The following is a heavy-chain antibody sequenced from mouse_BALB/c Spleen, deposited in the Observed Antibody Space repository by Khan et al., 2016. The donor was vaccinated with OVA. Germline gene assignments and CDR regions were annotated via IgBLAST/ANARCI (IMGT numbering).Heavy chain of an antibody. J-gene: IGHJ3*01. CDR2: INPGSSTI. D-gene: IGHD2-14*01. CDR1: GFDFSRYW. Sequence: EVKLLESGGGLVQPGGSLILSCAASGFDFSRYWMSWARQAPGKGQEWIGEINPGSSTINYTPSLKDKFIISRDKAKNTLYLQMRKVRSEDTALYYCARLERYGQHATWGQGTLVAVSA. V-gene: IGHV4-2*02. CDR3: ARLERYGQHAT.